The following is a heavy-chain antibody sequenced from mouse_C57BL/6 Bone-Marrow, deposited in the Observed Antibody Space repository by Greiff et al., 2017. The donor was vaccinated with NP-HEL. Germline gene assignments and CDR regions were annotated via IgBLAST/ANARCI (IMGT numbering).Heavy chain of an antibody. D-gene: IGHD2-4*01. V-gene: IGHV1-81*01. Sequence: QVQLQQSGAELARPGASVKLSCKASGYTFTSYGISWVKQRTGQGLEWIGEIYPRSGNNYYNEKFKGKATLTADKSSSTAYMELRSLTSEDAAVYFCAREGDYVNFDYWGQGTTLTVSS. J-gene: IGHJ2*01. CDR1: GYTFTSYG. CDR2: IYPRSGNN. CDR3: AREGDYVNFDY.